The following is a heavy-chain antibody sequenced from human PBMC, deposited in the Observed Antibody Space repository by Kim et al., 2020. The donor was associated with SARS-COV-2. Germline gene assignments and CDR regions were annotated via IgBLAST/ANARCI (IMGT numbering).Heavy chain of an antibody. V-gene: IGHV4-39*01. CDR1: GGSISSSSYY. Sequence: SETLSLTCTVSGGSISSSSYYWGWIRQPPGKGLEWIGSIYYSGSTYYNPSLKSRVTISVDTSKNQFYLKLSSVTAADTPVYYCASNRAGAVAGDFDYWGQGTLVTVSS. J-gene: IGHJ4*02. CDR3: ASNRAGAVAGDFDY. D-gene: IGHD6-19*01. CDR2: IYYSGST.